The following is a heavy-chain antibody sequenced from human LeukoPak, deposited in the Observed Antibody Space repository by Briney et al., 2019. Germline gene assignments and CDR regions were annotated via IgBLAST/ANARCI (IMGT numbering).Heavy chain of an antibody. CDR2: ISSSSSTI. D-gene: IGHD3-22*01. V-gene: IGHV3-48*02. Sequence: PGGSLRLSCAASGFTFSSYSMNWVRQAPGKGLEWVSYISSSSSTIYYADSVKGRFTISRDNAKNSLYLQMNSLRDEDTAVYYCARDYDSSGYYHIHFDYWGQETLVTVSS. CDR3: ARDYDSSGYYHIHFDY. CDR1: GFTFSSYS. J-gene: IGHJ4*02.